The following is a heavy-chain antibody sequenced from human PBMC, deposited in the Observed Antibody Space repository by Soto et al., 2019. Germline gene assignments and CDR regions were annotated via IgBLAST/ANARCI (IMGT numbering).Heavy chain of an antibody. J-gene: IGHJ6*02. V-gene: IGHV4-31*03. CDR2: IYYSGST. CDR3: ARDIPSPFYGGFYYYYGMDV. CDR1: GGSISSGGYY. Sequence: QVQLQESGPGLVKPSQTLSLTGTVSGGSISSGGYYWSWIRQHPGTGMEWIGYIYYSGSTYYNPSLKSRVTISVYTSKNQFSLKLSSVTSADTAVYYCARDIPSPFYGGFYYYYGMDVWGQGTTVTVSS. D-gene: IGHD4-17*01.